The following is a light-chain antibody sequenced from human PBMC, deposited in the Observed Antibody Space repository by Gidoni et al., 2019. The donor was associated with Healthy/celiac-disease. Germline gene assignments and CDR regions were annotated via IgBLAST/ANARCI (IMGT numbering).Light chain of an antibody. CDR2: AAS. CDR1: QSISSY. Sequence: IQITHSPSSLSASVGDRVTITCRASQSISSYSTVYQQKPGKAPKLMIEAASSLQSGVPSRFSGSGSGKDFTLTISSLQHEDFATYYYQQSYSTPWTFGQGTKVEIK. V-gene: IGKV1-39*01. CDR3: QQSYSTPWT. J-gene: IGKJ1*01.